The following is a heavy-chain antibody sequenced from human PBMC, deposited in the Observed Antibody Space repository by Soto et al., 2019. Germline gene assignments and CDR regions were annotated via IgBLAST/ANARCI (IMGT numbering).Heavy chain of an antibody. D-gene: IGHD3-16*01. J-gene: IGHJ4*02. Sequence: GGSLRLSCAASGFTFSSYSMNWVRQAPGKGLEWVSYISSSSTIYYADSVKGRFTISRDNAKNSLYLQMNSLRAEDTAVYYCARDGGPTGGDYWGQGTLVTVSS. V-gene: IGHV3-48*01. CDR1: GFTFSSYS. CDR3: ARDGGPTGGDY. CDR2: ISSSSTI.